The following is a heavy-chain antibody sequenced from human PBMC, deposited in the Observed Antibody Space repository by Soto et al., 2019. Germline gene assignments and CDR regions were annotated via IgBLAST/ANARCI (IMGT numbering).Heavy chain of an antibody. CDR3: ARAPWPQQLDIDY. CDR1: GGTFSSYT. Sequence: SVKVSCKASGGTFSSYTISWVRQAPGQGLEWMGRISPIIGITNYAQKFQGRVTMTTDTSTSTAYMELRSLRSDDTAVYYCARAPWPQQLDIDYWGQGTLVTVSS. D-gene: IGHD6-13*01. J-gene: IGHJ4*02. V-gene: IGHV1-69*02. CDR2: ISPIIGIT.